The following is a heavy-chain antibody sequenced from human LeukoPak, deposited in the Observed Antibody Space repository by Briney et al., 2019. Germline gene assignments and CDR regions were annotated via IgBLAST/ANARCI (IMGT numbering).Heavy chain of an antibody. V-gene: IGHV4-34*01. CDR3: ARGAWDCSSTSCYVNWLDP. CDR2: INHSGST. D-gene: IGHD2-2*01. CDR1: GGSFSDNY. J-gene: IGHJ5*02. Sequence: SETLSLTCAVYGGSFSDNYWIWIRQPPGKGLEWIGEINHSGSTNSNPSLKTRGTISVDTSKHQFSLKLSSVTAADTAGYHCARGAWDCSSTSCYVNWLDPGGQGTLVTVSS.